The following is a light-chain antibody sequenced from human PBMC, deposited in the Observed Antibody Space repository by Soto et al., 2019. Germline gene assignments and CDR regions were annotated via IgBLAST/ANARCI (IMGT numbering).Light chain of an antibody. V-gene: IGLV2-14*03. CDR1: NSDIGGYNY. Sequence: QSALTQPDSVSGSPGESITISCTGTNSDIGGYNYVSWYQQYPGKAPKLVIYDVNNRPSGVSNRFSGSKSGYTASLTISGLQAEDDAHYYCSSYRSSRTLDVFGTGTKLTVL. CDR3: SSYRSSRTLDV. J-gene: IGLJ1*01. CDR2: DVN.